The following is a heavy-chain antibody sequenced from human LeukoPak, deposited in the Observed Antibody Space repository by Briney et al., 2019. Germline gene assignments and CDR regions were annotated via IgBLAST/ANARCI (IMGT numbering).Heavy chain of an antibody. Sequence: ASVKVSCKASGYTFTGYYMHWVRPAPGQGLEWMGWINPNSGGTNYAQKFQGRVTMTRDTSISTAYMELSRLRSDDTAVYYCARAEVAYYGSGSYLSDWFDPWGQGTLVTVSS. D-gene: IGHD3-10*01. CDR3: ARAEVAYYGSGSYLSDWFDP. J-gene: IGHJ5*02. V-gene: IGHV1-2*02. CDR1: GYTFTGYY. CDR2: INPNSGGT.